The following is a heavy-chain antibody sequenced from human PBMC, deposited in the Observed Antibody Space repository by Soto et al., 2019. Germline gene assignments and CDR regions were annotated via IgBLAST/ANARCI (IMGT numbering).Heavy chain of an antibody. V-gene: IGHV3-72*01. Sequence: EVQLVESGGGLVQPGGSLRLSCAASGFTFSDHYMDWVRQAPGKGLEWVGRTRNKANSYTTEYAASVKGRFTISRDDSKNSLYLQMNSLKTEDTAVYYCARESLATSGYPYYFDYWGQGTLVTVSS. D-gene: IGHD5-12*01. CDR1: GFTFSDHY. J-gene: IGHJ4*02. CDR2: TRNKANSYTT. CDR3: ARESLATSGYPYYFDY.